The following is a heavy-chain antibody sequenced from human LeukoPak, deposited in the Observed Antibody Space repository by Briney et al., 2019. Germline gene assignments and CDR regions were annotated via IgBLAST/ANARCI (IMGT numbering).Heavy chain of an antibody. D-gene: IGHD3-3*01. V-gene: IGHV4-39*07. CDR3: AREGFQFLEWTI. Sequence: PSETLSLSCTVSGGSISSGDYYWGWIRQPPGKGLEWIGSIYYRGITYFNPSLKSRVTISVDTSKNQFSLMLSSLTAADTAVYYCAREGFQFLEWTIWGQGTMVTVSS. CDR2: IYYRGIT. CDR1: GGSISSGDYY. J-gene: IGHJ3*02.